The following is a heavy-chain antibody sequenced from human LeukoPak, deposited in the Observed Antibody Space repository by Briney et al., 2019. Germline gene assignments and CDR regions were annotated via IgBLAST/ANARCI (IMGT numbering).Heavy chain of an antibody. V-gene: IGHV4-38-2*02. CDR2: MDHSGST. CDR1: GYSISSGHY. D-gene: IGHD3-10*01. J-gene: IGHJ5*02. Sequence: SETLSLTCTVSGYSISSGHYWGWIRQPPGKGLEWIGSMDHSGSTYYNPPLKSRVTISEDTSKNQFSLKLRSVTAADTAVYYCARGPRFGELLWHWFDPWGQGTLVTVSS. CDR3: ARGPRFGELLWHWFDP.